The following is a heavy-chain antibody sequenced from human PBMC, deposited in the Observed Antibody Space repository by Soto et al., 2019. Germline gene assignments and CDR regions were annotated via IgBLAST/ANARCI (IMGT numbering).Heavy chain of an antibody. J-gene: IGHJ6*02. Sequence: QVQLQESGPGLVRPSQTLSLTCTVSGGSISSDHYHWTWIRQTPGKGLERIGYIHYSGSVYYNPSLQSRVTMSVDTSKNLFSLKLSSVTAADTAVYFCVSEDDGGDRDYYGLDVWGQGTTVTVSS. CDR3: VSEDDGGDRDYYGLDV. V-gene: IGHV4-30-4*01. CDR2: IHYSGSV. D-gene: IGHD4-17*01. CDR1: GGSISSDHYH.